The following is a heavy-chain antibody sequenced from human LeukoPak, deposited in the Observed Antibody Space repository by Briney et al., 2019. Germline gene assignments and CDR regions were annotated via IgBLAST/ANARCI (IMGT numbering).Heavy chain of an antibody. Sequence: SETLSLTCTVSGGSISIRNYYWGWIRQPPGRGLEWIGSISYSGTYYNPSLKSRLTISVDTSKNHFSLNLRSVTAADTAVYYCARRTSNPVGAIDYWGQGTLVTVSS. CDR3: ARRTSNPVGAIDY. J-gene: IGHJ4*02. V-gene: IGHV4-39*01. D-gene: IGHD1-26*01. CDR1: GGSISIRNYY. CDR2: ISYSGT.